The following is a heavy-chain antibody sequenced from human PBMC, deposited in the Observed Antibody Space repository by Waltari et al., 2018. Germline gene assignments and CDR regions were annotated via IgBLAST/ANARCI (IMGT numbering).Heavy chain of an antibody. Sequence: EVQLVESGGGLVQPGGSLRLSCAASGFTFNTYWMKWIRQAPGRGLEWVANINPDGSQKFDVDSVKGRFTVSRDNAQNSLYLQMNNLRAEDTAVYYCTTLAGGESGDYWGQGTLVTVSS. CDR2: INPDGSQK. V-gene: IGHV3-7*01. J-gene: IGHJ4*02. CDR1: GFTFNTYW. D-gene: IGHD3-10*01. CDR3: TTLAGGESGDY.